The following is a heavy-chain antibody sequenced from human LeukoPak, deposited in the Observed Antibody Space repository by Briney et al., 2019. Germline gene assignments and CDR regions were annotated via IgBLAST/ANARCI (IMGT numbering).Heavy chain of an antibody. CDR2: IYHSGST. CDR3: ARFYQGGYLDY. CDR1: GGSISSGGYS. V-gene: IGHV4-30-2*01. J-gene: IGHJ4*02. Sequence: SQTLSLTCAVSGGSISSGGYSWSWIRQPPGKGLEWIGYIYHSGSTYYNPSLKSRVTISVDRSKNQFSLKLSSVTAADTAVYYCARFYQGGYLDYWGQGTLVTVSS. D-gene: IGHD2/OR15-2a*01.